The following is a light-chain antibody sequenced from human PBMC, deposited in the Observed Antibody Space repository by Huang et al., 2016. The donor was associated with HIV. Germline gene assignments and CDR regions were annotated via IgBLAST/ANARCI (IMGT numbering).Light chain of an antibody. Sequence: EIVLTQSPATLSVSPGEGATLSCRANQSIATNLAWYHQRPGQAPRILIYDASTRASGLPGRLSGSGSGTEFTLTVSGLHSEDVAIYYCQQYHNWPYSFGQGTKLEIK. J-gene: IGKJ2*03. CDR2: DAS. CDR1: QSIATN. V-gene: IGKV3-15*01. CDR3: QQYHNWPYS.